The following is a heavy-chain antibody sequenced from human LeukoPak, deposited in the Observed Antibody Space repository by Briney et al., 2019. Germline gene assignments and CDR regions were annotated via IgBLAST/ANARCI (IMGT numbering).Heavy chain of an antibody. CDR1: GGSLSSSSYH. CDR2: IYYGGST. D-gene: IGHD3-22*01. V-gene: IGHV4-39*01. CDR3: ARVGDYYDSSGYFDAFDI. J-gene: IGHJ3*02. Sequence: SETLSLTCTVSGGSLSSSSYHWGWVRQPPGRGLEWIGTIYYGGSTYYNPSLKSRVTLSVDTTKKQFSLKLTSVTAADAAIYYCARVGDYYDSSGYFDAFDIWGQGTMVTVSS.